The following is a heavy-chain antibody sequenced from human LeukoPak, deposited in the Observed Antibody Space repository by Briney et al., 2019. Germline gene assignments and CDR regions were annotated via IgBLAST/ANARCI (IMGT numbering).Heavy chain of an antibody. CDR2: ISYDGSNK. V-gene: IGHV3-30*03. D-gene: IGHD6-19*01. CDR1: GFTFSSYG. CDR3: ARDLAVAGTGPFFDY. J-gene: IGHJ4*02. Sequence: GGSLRLSCAASGFTFSSYGVHWVRQAPGKGLEWVAVISYDGSNKYYADSVKGRFTISRDNSKNTLYLQMNSLRAEDTAVYYCARDLAVAGTGPFFDYWGQGTLVTVSS.